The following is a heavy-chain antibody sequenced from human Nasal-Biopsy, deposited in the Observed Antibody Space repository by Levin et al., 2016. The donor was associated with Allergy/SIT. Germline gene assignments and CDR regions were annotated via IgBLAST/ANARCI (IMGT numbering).Heavy chain of an antibody. CDR2: FHPGHGKT. J-gene: IGHJ3*01. D-gene: IGHD5-12*01. V-gene: IGHV1-24*01. CDR3: ATAYHTTIVFPPAFDY. Sequence: ASVKVSCKVSGYTLSEFSMHWVRQVPGKGLEWMGGFHPGHGKTIYAQTFEGRVTMSKDTSTDTAYMELSSLRSEDTAVYYCATAYHTTIVFPPAFDYWGQGTKVTVSS. CDR1: GYTLSEFS.